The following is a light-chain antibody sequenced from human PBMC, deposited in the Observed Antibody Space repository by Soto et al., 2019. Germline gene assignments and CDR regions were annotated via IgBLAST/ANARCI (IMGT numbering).Light chain of an antibody. CDR1: SSDVGGYNY. CDR2: EVS. Sequence: QSALTQPPSASGSPGQSVTISCTGTSSDVGGYNYVSWYQQHPGKAPKLMIYEVSKRRSGVPDRFSGSKSGNTASLTVSGLQAEDEADYSCSSYGGSTEVFGGGTQLTVL. J-gene: IGLJ2*01. CDR3: SSYGGSTEV. V-gene: IGLV2-8*01.